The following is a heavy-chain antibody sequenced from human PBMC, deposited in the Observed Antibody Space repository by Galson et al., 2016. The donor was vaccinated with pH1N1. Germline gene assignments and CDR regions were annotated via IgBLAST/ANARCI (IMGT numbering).Heavy chain of an antibody. J-gene: IGHJ6*02. CDR2: IIPIYGTA. CDR3: ARPGRTETTKEGFAWGDGMDV. D-gene: IGHD1-1*01. Sequence: SVKVSCKASGGSFAKYAVSWVRQAPGQGLEWMGRIIPIYGTANYAQKFQGRVTITADEYTTTVYMELNSLISEDTAIYYCARPGRTETTKEGFAWGDGMDVWGQGTTRTVSS. V-gene: IGHV1-69*13. CDR1: GGSFAKYA.